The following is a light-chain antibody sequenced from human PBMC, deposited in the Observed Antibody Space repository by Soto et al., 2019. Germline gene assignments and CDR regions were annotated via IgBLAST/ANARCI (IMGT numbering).Light chain of an antibody. CDR1: SSDVGGYKY. Sequence: QSALTQPPSASGSAGQSVTIYCTGTSSDVGGYKYVSWYQQHPGKAPKLIIYEVSKRPSGVPDRFSGSKSGNTASLTVSGLQAEDEADYYCSSYAVGWVFGGGTKLTVL. CDR2: EVS. CDR3: SSYAVGWV. V-gene: IGLV2-8*01. J-gene: IGLJ3*02.